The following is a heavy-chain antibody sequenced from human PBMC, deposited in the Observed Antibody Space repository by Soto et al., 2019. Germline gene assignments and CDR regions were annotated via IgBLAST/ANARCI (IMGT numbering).Heavy chain of an antibody. CDR2: IIPIFGTA. D-gene: IGHD6-25*01. J-gene: IGHJ5*02. CDR3: ARDKGHISVTTCRAEFDP. CDR1: GGTFSSYA. Sequence: VASVKVSCKASGGTFSSYAISWVRQAPGQGLEWMGGIIPIFGTANYAQKFQGRVTITADESTSTAYMEVSSLRSEDTAVYYCARDKGHISVTTCRAEFDPWGQGTLVTVSS. V-gene: IGHV1-69*13.